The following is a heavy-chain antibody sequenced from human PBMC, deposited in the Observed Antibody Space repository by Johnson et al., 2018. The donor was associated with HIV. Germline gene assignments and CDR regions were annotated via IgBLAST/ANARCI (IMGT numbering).Heavy chain of an antibody. D-gene: IGHD3-22*01. CDR3: ARDGQDRDDALEI. Sequence: VHLVESGGGLIQPGGSLRLSCAASGFTVSSNYMSWVRQAPGKGLEWVSVIYSGGSTYSADSVKGRFTISRDNSKNTLYLKMNSLRAEDTAVDYCARDGQDRDDALEIWGQGTRVTVSS. CDR1: GFTVSSNY. V-gene: IGHV3-53*01. CDR2: IYSGGST. J-gene: IGHJ3*02.